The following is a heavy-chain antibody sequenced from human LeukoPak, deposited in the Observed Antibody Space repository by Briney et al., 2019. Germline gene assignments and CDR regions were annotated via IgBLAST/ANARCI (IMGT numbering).Heavy chain of an antibody. V-gene: IGHV4-39*01. D-gene: IGHD3-22*01. J-gene: IGHJ3*02. CDR3: ARTSCYYDSSGYCPLFAFDI. Sequence: SDTLSLPCTVSGRSISSSSYYWGWIRQPPGKGLEWIGSIYYSGSTYYNPSLKSRVTISVGTSKNQFSLKLSSVTAADTAVYYCARTSCYYDSSGYCPLFAFDIWGQGTMVTVSS. CDR1: GRSISSSSYY. CDR2: IYYSGST.